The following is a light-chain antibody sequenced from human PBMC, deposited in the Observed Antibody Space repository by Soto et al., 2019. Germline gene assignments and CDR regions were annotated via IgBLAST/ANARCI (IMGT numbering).Light chain of an antibody. CDR1: SSNIGADYD. CDR3: QSYDNSLSGWV. Sequence: QLVLTQPPSVSGAPGQRVTISCTGSSSNIGADYDVHWYRQLPGTAPKLLIFRNINRPSGVPDRFSGSKSGTSASLAITGLQAEDEADYYCQSYDNSLSGWVFGGGTKLTVL. CDR2: RNI. V-gene: IGLV1-40*01. J-gene: IGLJ3*02.